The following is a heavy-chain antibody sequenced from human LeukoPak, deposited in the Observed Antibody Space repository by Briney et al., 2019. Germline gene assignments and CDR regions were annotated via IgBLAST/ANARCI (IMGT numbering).Heavy chain of an antibody. CDR3: AREGGIAAAGTYRDY. Sequence: GESLKISCKGSGYSFTSYWIGWARPMPGKGLEWMGIIYPGDSDTRYSPSFQGQVTISADKSISTAYLQWSSLKASDTAMYYCAREGGIAAAGTYRDYWGQGTLVTVSS. V-gene: IGHV5-51*01. CDR2: IYPGDSDT. CDR1: GYSFTSYW. D-gene: IGHD6-13*01. J-gene: IGHJ4*02.